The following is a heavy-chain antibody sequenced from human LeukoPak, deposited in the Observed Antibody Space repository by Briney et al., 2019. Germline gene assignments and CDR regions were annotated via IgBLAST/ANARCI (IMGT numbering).Heavy chain of an antibody. Sequence: SETLSLTCAVYGGSFSGYYWSWIRQPPGKGLEWIGEINHSGSTNYNPSLKSRVTISVDTSKNQFSLKLSSVTAADTAVYYCARGVLTAYYYGMDVWGQGTTVTVSS. CDR2: INHSGST. V-gene: IGHV4-34*01. D-gene: IGHD4/OR15-4a*01. CDR3: ARGVLTAYYYGMDV. CDR1: GGSFSGYY. J-gene: IGHJ6*02.